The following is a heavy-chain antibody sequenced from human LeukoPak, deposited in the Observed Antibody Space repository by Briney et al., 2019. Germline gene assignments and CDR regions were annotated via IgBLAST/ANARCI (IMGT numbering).Heavy chain of an antibody. D-gene: IGHD6-13*01. Sequence: SAKVSCKASGGTFSSYAISWVRQAPGQGLEWMGGIIPIFGTANYAQKFQGRVTITADESTSTAYMELSSLRSEDTAVYYCASGIAAAGNLDAFDIWGQGTMVTVSS. CDR1: GGTFSSYA. J-gene: IGHJ3*02. V-gene: IGHV1-69*13. CDR3: ASGIAAAGNLDAFDI. CDR2: IIPIFGTA.